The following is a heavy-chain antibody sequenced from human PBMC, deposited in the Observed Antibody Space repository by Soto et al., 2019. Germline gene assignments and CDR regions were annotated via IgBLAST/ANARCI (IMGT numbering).Heavy chain of an antibody. CDR2: ISYDGSNK. V-gene: IGHV3-30*18. Sequence: QVQLVESGGGVVQPGRSLRLSCAASGFTFSSYGMHWVRQAPGKGLEWVAVISYDGSNKYYADSVKGRFTISRDNSTNPLFLQMNSLRGEDTAVYYCAKDRTPFWWSGVFYTMDVWGQGTTVTVSS. CDR1: GFTFSSYG. CDR3: AKDRTPFWWSGVFYTMDV. J-gene: IGHJ6*02. D-gene: IGHD3-16*01.